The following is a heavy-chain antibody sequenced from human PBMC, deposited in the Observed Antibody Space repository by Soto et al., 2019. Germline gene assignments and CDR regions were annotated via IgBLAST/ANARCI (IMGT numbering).Heavy chain of an antibody. CDR1: GFAFSNYE. Sequence: GSLRLSCAASGFAFSNYEMNWVRQAPGKGLEWVSYISLSGSTIYYADSVKGRFTISRDDAKNSLYLQMDSLRADDTAVYYCARESFSASPNFFDYWGQGTLVTVSS. CDR3: ARESFSASPNFFDY. CDR2: ISLSGSTI. V-gene: IGHV3-48*03. J-gene: IGHJ4*02. D-gene: IGHD3-3*02.